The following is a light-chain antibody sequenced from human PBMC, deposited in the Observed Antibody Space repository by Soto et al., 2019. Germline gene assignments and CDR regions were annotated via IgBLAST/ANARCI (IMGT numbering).Light chain of an antibody. Sequence: QSVLTQPPSASGSPGQSVTISCTGTSSDVGASNYVSWYQQHPGKAPKLMISEVNKRPSGVPDRFSGSKSGNTASLTVSGLQAEDEAYYYCSSSAGTKNMVFGGGTKLTVL. CDR3: SSSAGTKNMV. J-gene: IGLJ2*01. V-gene: IGLV2-8*01. CDR2: EVN. CDR1: SSDVGASNY.